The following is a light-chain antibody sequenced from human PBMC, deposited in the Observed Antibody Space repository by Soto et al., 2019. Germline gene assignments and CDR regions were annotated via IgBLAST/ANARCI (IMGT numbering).Light chain of an antibody. CDR1: QDIRSS. CDR2: GAS. Sequence: EIVMTQSPATLSVSPWERVTLSCRASQDIRSSLAWYQQKPGQPPRLLIFGASTRATGIPARFSGSGSEAEFTLTISSLQSEDFAVYYCQQYSVWPLTFGGGTKVDIK. V-gene: IGKV3D-15*01. CDR3: QQYSVWPLT. J-gene: IGKJ4*01.